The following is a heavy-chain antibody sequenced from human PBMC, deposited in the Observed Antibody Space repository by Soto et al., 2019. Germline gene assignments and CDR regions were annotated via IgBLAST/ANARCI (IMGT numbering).Heavy chain of an antibody. CDR3: AKHYYGSGSYYNPFDY. CDR1: GFTFSSYA. J-gene: IGHJ4*02. Sequence: SGGSLRLSCAASGFTFSSYAMSWVRQAPGKGLEWVSAISGSGGSTYYADSVKGRFTISRDNSKNTLYLQMNSLRAEDTAVYYCAKHYYGSGSYYNPFDYWGQGTLVTVSS. V-gene: IGHV3-23*01. CDR2: ISGSGGST. D-gene: IGHD3-10*01.